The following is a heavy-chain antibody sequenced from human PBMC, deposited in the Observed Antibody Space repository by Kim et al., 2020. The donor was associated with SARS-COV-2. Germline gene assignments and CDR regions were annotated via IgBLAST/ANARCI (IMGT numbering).Heavy chain of an antibody. CDR3: AKVSGRDPYYYYGMDV. CDR2: ISGSGGST. Sequence: GGSLRLSCAASGFTFSSYAMSWVRQAPGKGLEWVSAISGSGGSTYYADSVKGRFTISRDNSKNTLYLQMNSLRAEDTAEYYCAKVSGRDPYYYYGMDVWGQGTTVTVSS. J-gene: IGHJ6*02. V-gene: IGHV3-23*01. CDR1: GFTFSSYA.